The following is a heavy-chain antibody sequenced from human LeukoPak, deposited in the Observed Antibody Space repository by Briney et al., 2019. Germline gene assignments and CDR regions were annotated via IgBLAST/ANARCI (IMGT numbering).Heavy chain of an antibody. Sequence: PSETLFLTCAVYGGSFSGYYWSWIRQPPGKGLEWIGEINHSGSTNYNPSLKSRVTISVDTSKNQFSLKLSSVTAADTAVYYCARNGGYGILTGYYPGEYYMDVWGKGTTVTVSS. CDR2: INHSGST. CDR1: GGSFSGYY. CDR3: ARNGGYGILTGYYPGEYYMDV. D-gene: IGHD3-9*01. J-gene: IGHJ6*03. V-gene: IGHV4-34*01.